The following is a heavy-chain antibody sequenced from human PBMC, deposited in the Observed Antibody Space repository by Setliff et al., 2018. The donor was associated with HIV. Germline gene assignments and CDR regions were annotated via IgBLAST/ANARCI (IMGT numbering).Heavy chain of an antibody. Sequence: GESLKISCAASGFTFRTYGLSWVRQAPGKGLEWVSVISHNGDTTYYADSVKGRFTISRDDSKNILYLQMNSLRPEDTAVYYCAKVRRPLEVEPRAMFGFDSWGQGTLVTVSS. V-gene: IGHV3-23*01. CDR2: ISHNGDTT. J-gene: IGHJ4*02. D-gene: IGHD2-2*01. CDR1: GFTFRTYG. CDR3: AKVRRPLEVEPRAMFGFDS.